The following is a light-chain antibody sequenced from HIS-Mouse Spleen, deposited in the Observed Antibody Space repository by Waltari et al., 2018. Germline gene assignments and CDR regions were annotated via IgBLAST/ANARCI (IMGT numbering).Light chain of an antibody. J-gene: IGLJ3*02. Sequence: QPVLTQPPSASGTPGQTVTIDCSGSTSNHGSNYLNRYQHLPGTAPKLLIYRNNQRPSGVPDRFSGSKSGTSASLAISGLRSEDEADYYCAAWDDSLSGPVFGGGTKLTVL. CDR3: AAWDDSLSGPV. CDR2: RNN. CDR1: TSNHGSNY. V-gene: IGLV1-47*01.